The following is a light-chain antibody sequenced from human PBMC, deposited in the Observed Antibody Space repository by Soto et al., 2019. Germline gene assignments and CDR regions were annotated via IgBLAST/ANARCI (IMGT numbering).Light chain of an antibody. CDR2: GAS. V-gene: IGKV3-20*01. Sequence: EIVLPQSPGTLPLSPGERATLSCRASQSVSSNYLDWYQQKPGQAPRPLIYGASSRATGIPDRFSGSGSGTDFTLTISRLEPEDFAVYYCQQYANSPFTFGQGTKLEIK. J-gene: IGKJ2*01. CDR3: QQYANSPFT. CDR1: QSVSSNY.